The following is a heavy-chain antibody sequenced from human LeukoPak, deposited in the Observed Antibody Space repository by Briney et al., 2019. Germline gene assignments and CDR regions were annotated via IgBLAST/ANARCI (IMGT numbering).Heavy chain of an antibody. CDR3: ARDLVTVTKGFDI. D-gene: IGHD4-17*01. CDR2: ISYIGST. J-gene: IGHJ3*02. CDR1: DVYFSSHY. V-gene: IGHV4-59*11. Sequence: PSETLSPTCAVSDVYFSSHYWTWIRQPPGKGLEWIGYISYIGSTNYTPSLKSRVTISIDTSKNQFSLKLSSVTAADTAVYYCARDLVTVTKGFDIWGQGTMVSVSS.